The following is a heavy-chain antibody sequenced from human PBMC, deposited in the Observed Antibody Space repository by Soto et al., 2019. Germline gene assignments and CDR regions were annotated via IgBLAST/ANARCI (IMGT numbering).Heavy chain of an antibody. J-gene: IGHJ1*01. D-gene: IGHD2-2*01. Sequence: GGSLRLSCAASGFTFSSYSMNWVRQAPGKGLEWVSSISSSSSYIYYADSVKGRFTISRDNAKNSLYLQMNSLRAEDTAVYYCASSPKYCSSTSCRGYFQHWGQGTLVTVS. V-gene: IGHV3-21*01. CDR3: ASSPKYCSSTSCRGYFQH. CDR1: GFTFSSYS. CDR2: ISSSSSYI.